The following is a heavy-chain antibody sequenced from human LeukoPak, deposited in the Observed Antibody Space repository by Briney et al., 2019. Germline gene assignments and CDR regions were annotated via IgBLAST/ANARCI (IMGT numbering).Heavy chain of an antibody. CDR3: ARGDSSSWYYFDY. CDR1: GGSISSYY. D-gene: IGHD6-13*01. Sequence: SETLSLTCTVSGGSISSYYWSWIRQPPGKGLEWIGYIYYSGSTNYNPSLRSRVTISVDTSKNQFSLKLSSVTAADTAVYYCARGDSSSWYYFDYWGQGTLVTVSS. J-gene: IGHJ4*02. CDR2: IYYSGST. V-gene: IGHV4-59*01.